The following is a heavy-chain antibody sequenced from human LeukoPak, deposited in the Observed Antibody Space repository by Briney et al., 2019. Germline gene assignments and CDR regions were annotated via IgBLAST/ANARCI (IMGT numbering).Heavy chain of an antibody. CDR1: GFTFSSYW. V-gene: IGHV3-23*01. Sequence: GGSLRLSCAASGFTFSSYWMHWVRQAPGKGLVWVSAISGSGGSTYYADSVKGRFTISRDNSKNTLYLQMNSLRAEDTAVYYCAKAPKDYDILTGYFQTYAFDIWGQGTMVTVSS. J-gene: IGHJ3*02. CDR2: ISGSGGST. D-gene: IGHD3-9*01. CDR3: AKAPKDYDILTGYFQTYAFDI.